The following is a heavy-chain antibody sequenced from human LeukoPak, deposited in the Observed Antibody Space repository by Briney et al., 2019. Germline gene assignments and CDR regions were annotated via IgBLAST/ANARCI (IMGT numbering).Heavy chain of an antibody. CDR3: VKITSVTGGDC. CDR2: ISNNGGSS. Sequence: GGSLRLSCSASGCTFSAYAMCWVRQAPEKGLEYVSGISNNGGSSFYADSVKGRFTISRDNSKNRLYLQMSSLRAEDTAVYYCVKITSVTGGDCWGQGTRLTVSS. J-gene: IGHJ4*02. D-gene: IGHD1-14*01. V-gene: IGHV3-64D*09. CDR1: GCTFSAYA.